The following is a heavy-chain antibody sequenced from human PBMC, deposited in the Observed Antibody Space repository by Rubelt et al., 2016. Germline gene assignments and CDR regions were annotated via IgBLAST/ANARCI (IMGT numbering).Heavy chain of an antibody. CDR3: ARVPYSLYYGMDV. V-gene: IGHV4-39*07. J-gene: IGHJ6*02. Sequence: QLQLQESGPGLVKPSETLSLTCTVSGGSISSSSYYWGWIRQHPGKGMEWIGSIYYSGSTYYSPSLKSRVTISVDTSKNQFSLKLSSVTAADTAVYYCARVPYSLYYGMDVWGQGTTVTVSS. CDR1: GGSISSSSYY. D-gene: IGHD5-18*01. CDR2: IYYSGST.